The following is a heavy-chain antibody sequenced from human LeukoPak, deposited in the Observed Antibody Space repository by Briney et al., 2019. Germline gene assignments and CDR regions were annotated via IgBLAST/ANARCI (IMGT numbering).Heavy chain of an antibody. Sequence: VASVKVSCKASGYTFTGYYMHWVRQAPGQGLEWMGWINPNSGGTNYAQKFQGRVTMTRDTSISTAYMELSRLRSDDTAVYYCARHGHRAQLLSWWSPFDYWGQGTLVTVSS. CDR1: GYTFTGYY. J-gene: IGHJ4*02. V-gene: IGHV1-2*02. D-gene: IGHD2-2*01. CDR3: ARHGHRAQLLSWWSPFDY. CDR2: INPNSGGT.